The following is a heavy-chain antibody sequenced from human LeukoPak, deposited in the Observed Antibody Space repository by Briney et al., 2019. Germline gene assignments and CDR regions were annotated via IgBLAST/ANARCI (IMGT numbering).Heavy chain of an antibody. J-gene: IGHJ4*02. Sequence: ASVKVSCKASGYTFTSYGISWVRQAPGQGLEWMGWISAYNGATNYAHKFQGRVTMTTDTPTTTAYMELRSLRSDDTAVYYCARDANDYGDYQIDYWGQGTLVTVSS. D-gene: IGHD4-17*01. CDR3: ARDANDYGDYQIDY. V-gene: IGHV1-18*01. CDR1: GYTFTSYG. CDR2: ISAYNGAT.